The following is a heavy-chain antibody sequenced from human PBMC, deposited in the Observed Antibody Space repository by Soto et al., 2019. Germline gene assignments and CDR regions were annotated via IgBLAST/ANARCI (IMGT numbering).Heavy chain of an antibody. CDR1: GGTFGSYA. CDR3: AGAGRGSWIQLWSPFDY. Sequence: GASVKVSCKASGGTFGSYAISWVRQAPGQGLEWMGGIIPIFGTANYAQKLQGRITITADESTSTAYMELSSLRSEDTAVYFCAGAGRGSWIQLWSPFDYWGQGTLVTVSS. V-gene: IGHV1-69*13. D-gene: IGHD5-18*01. J-gene: IGHJ4*02. CDR2: IIPIFGTA.